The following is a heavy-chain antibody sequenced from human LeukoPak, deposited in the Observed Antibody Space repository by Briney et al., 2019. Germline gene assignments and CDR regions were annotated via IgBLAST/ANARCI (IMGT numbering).Heavy chain of an antibody. CDR1: GDTFSSYA. CDR2: IIPIFGTA. Sequence: SVKVSCKASGDTFSSYAISWVRQAPGQGLEWMGGIIPIFGTASYAQKFQGRATITADESTSTAYMELSSLRSEDTAVYSCAMTPGVAVAGYFDYWGQGTLVTVSS. CDR3: AMTPGVAVAGYFDY. J-gene: IGHJ4*02. V-gene: IGHV1-69*13. D-gene: IGHD6-19*01.